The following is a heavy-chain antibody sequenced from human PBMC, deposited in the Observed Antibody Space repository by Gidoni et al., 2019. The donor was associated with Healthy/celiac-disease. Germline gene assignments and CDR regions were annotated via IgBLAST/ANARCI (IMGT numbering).Heavy chain of an antibody. Sequence: EVQLVETGGGLIQPGGSLRLSCAASGFTVSSNYMSWVRQAPGKGLEWVSVIYSGGSTYYADSVKGRFTISRDNSKNTLYLQMNSLRAEDTAVYYCAREATYCGGDCYEGNWFDPWGQGTLVTVSS. J-gene: IGHJ5*02. CDR2: IYSGGST. D-gene: IGHD2-21*02. V-gene: IGHV3-53*02. CDR1: GFTVSSNY. CDR3: AREATYCGGDCYEGNWFDP.